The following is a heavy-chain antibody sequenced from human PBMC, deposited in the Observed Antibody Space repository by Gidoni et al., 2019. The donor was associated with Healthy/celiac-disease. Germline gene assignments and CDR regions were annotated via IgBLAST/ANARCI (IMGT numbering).Heavy chain of an antibody. CDR3: AKDSLRFLEWLLSPFDY. CDR2: ISGSGGST. CDR1: GFTFSSYA. D-gene: IGHD3-3*01. V-gene: IGHV3-23*01. J-gene: IGHJ4*02. Sequence: EVQLLESGGGLVQPGGSLRLSCASSGFTFSSYAMSWVRPAPGKGLEWVSAISGSGGSTYYADSVKGRFTISRDNSKNTLYLQMNSLRAEDTAVYYCAKDSLRFLEWLLSPFDYWGQGTLVTVSS.